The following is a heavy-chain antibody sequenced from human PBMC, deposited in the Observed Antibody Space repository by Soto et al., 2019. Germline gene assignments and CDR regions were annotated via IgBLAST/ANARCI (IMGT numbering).Heavy chain of an antibody. CDR3: ARTPARITMVRGVQPRNWFDP. D-gene: IGHD3-10*01. CDR1: GGSFSGYY. CDR2: INHSGST. Sequence: SETLSLTCAVYGGSFSGYYWSWIRQPPGKGLEWIGEINHSGSTNYNPSLKSRVTISVDTSKNQFSLKLSSVTAADTAVYYCARTPARITMVRGVQPRNWFDPWGQGTLVTVSS. V-gene: IGHV4-34*01. J-gene: IGHJ5*02.